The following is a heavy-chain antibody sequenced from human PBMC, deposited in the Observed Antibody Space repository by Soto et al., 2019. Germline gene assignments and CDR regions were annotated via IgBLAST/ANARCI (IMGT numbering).Heavy chain of an antibody. D-gene: IGHD3-9*01. J-gene: IGHJ4*02. Sequence: SETLSLTCTVSGFSVSSSSYYWGWVRQPPGKGLEWIGSVYYSGSTYYNPSLESRVTISVDKSKNQFSLKLMSLSAADTAVYYCGRLEGLATISYYFDYWGQGALVTVSS. CDR1: GFSVSSSSYY. CDR3: GRLEGLATISYYFDY. CDR2: VYYSGST. V-gene: IGHV4-39*01.